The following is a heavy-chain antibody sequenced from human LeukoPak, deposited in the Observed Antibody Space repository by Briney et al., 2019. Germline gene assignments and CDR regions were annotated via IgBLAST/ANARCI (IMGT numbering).Heavy chain of an antibody. Sequence: SETLSLTCTVSGGSISGSSYYWGWIRQPPGKGLEWIGRIYTSGSTNYNPSLKSRVTMSVDTSKNQFSLKLSSVTAADTAVYYCARGAVVTSHYYYYYMDVWGKGTTVTVSS. V-gene: IGHV4-39*07. CDR3: ARGAVVTSHYYYYYMDV. CDR2: IYTSGST. D-gene: IGHD4-23*01. CDR1: GGSISGSSYY. J-gene: IGHJ6*03.